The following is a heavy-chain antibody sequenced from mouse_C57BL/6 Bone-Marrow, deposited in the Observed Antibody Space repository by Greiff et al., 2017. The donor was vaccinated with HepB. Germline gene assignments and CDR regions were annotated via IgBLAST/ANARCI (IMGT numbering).Heavy chain of an antibody. CDR2: ISNGGGSP. D-gene: IGHD3-2*02. Sequence: EVQVVESGGGLVQPGGSLKLSCAASGFTFSDYYMSWVRQTPEKRLEWFAYISNGGGSPYYPDTVKGRFTISRDNAKNTLYLQMSRLKSEDTAMYYCVRQLRLQGFAYWGQGTLVTVSA. CDR3: VRQLRLQGFAY. J-gene: IGHJ3*01. CDR1: GFTFSDYY. V-gene: IGHV5-12*01.